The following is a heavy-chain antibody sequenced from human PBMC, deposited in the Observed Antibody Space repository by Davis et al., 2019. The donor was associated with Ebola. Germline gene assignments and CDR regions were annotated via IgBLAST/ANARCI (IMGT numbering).Heavy chain of an antibody. CDR2: ISGSGGST. J-gene: IGHJ4*02. CDR3: ASQQYSFWSFYY. V-gene: IGHV3-23*01. Sequence: GESLKISCAASGFTFSSYAMSWVRQAPGKGLEWVSAISGSGGSTYYADSVKGRFTISRDNSKNTLYLQMNSLRADDTAIYYCASQQYSFWSFYYWGQGTLVTVSS. D-gene: IGHD3-3*01. CDR1: GFTFSSYA.